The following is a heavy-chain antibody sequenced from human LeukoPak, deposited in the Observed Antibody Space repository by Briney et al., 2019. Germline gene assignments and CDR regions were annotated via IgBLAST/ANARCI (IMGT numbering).Heavy chain of an antibody. V-gene: IGHV3-48*04. CDR1: GFTFSSYS. D-gene: IGHD3-9*01. CDR2: ISSSSSTI. J-gene: IGHJ6*02. Sequence: AGGSLRLSCAASGFTFSSYSMNWVRQAPGKGLEWVSYISSSSSTIYYADSVKGRFTISRDNAKNSLYLQMNSLRAEDTAVYYCARAGPTLRYFDWLLLGYYYYYGMDVWGQGTTVTVSS. CDR3: ARAGPTLRYFDWLLLGYYYYYGMDV.